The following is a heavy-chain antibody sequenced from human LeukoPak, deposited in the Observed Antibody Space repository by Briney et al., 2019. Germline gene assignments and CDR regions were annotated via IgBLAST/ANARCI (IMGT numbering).Heavy chain of an antibody. CDR3: ARDHTRIQPGL. Sequence: ASVRVSYKASGYTFNIYGIHWVRQAPGKGREWLGWISTYDDDTSSAQHLQDRLTMTTNTSTSTAYMELRSLRSDDTAVYYCARDHTRIQPGLWGQGTLVTVSS. D-gene: IGHD5-18*01. CDR2: ISTYDDDT. CDR1: GYTFNIYG. V-gene: IGHV1-18*01. J-gene: IGHJ4*02.